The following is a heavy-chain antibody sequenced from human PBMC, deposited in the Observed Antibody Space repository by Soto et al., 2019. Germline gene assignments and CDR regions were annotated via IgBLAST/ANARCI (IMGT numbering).Heavy chain of an antibody. J-gene: IGHJ6*02. V-gene: IGHV3-9*01. D-gene: IGHD6-19*01. CDR1: GFTFDDYA. Sequence: GGSLRLSCAASGFTFDDYALHWVRQAPGKGLEWVSSISWDSGVIDYGESVKGRFTISRDNAKNSLYLQMNSLRVDDTALYYCVKDQGLVRNYDYYGMDVWGQGTTVTVSS. CDR2: ISWDSGVI. CDR3: VKDQGLVRNYDYYGMDV.